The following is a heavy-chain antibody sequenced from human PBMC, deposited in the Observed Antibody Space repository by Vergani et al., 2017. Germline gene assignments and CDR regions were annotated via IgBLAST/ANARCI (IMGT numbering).Heavy chain of an antibody. D-gene: IGHD3-10*01. CDR3: ARTEIWFGELLPFDY. Sequence: QVQLQESGPGLVKPSETLSLTCTVSGYYISSGYYWGWIRQPPGKGLEWIGSIYHSGSTYYNPSPKSRVTISVDPSKNQFSLKLSSVTAADTAVYYCARTEIWFGELLPFDYWGQGTLVTVSS. V-gene: IGHV4-38-2*02. J-gene: IGHJ4*02. CDR2: IYHSGST. CDR1: GYYISSGYY.